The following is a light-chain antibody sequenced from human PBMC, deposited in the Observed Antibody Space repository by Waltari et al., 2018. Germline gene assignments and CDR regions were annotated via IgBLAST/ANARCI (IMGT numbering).Light chain of an antibody. CDR1: KSLLNTSNNKKS. J-gene: IGKJ4*01. Sequence: DIVMTQSPDFLPVSLGERAAIHCRSSKSLLNTSNNKKSFAWYEQKQGQPPKLLIYWASTREAGVPDRFTGSGSGTDFTLTISSLQAEGVSVYYCQQYYGTPLTFGGGTKVEI. CDR3: QQYYGTPLT. V-gene: IGKV4-1*01. CDR2: WAS.